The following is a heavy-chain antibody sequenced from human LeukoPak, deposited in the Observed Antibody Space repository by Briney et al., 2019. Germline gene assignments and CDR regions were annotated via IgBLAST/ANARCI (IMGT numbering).Heavy chain of an antibody. V-gene: IGHV1-2*02. CDR2: INPNSGDT. Sequence: ASVKVSCKASGYTFTGYYMHWVRQAPGQGLEWMGWINPNSGDTNYAQKFQGRVTMIRDTSISTAYMELSRLRSDDTAIYYCARQNSVGVATVLPDYFDYWGQGTLVTVSS. CDR3: ARQNSVGVATVLPDYFDY. J-gene: IGHJ4*02. CDR1: GYTFTGYY. D-gene: IGHD5-12*01.